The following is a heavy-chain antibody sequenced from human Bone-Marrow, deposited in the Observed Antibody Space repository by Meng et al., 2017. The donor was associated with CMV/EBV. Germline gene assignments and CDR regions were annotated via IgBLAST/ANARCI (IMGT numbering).Heavy chain of an antibody. CDR1: FSSYA. Sequence: FSSYAISWVRQAPGQGLEWMGGIIPIFGTANYAQKFQGRVTITADKSTSTAYMELSSLRSEDTAVYYCARAWWAIVRRVIRSWFDPWGQGTLVTVSS. CDR3: ARAWWAIVRRVIRSWFDP. V-gene: IGHV1-69*06. J-gene: IGHJ5*02. CDR2: IIPIFGTA. D-gene: IGHD3-10*01.